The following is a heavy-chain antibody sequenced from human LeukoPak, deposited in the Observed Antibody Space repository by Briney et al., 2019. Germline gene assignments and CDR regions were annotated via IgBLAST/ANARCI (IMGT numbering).Heavy chain of an antibody. CDR3: ARDGYYYDSSGYLYPLDY. V-gene: IGHV3-11*04. J-gene: IGHJ4*02. CDR1: GFTFSDYY. CDR2: ISSSGSTI. Sequence: GGSLRLSCAASGFTFSDYYMSWIRQAPGKGLEWVSYISSSGSTIYYANSVKGRFTISRDNAKNSLYLQMNSLRAEDTAVYYCARDGYYYDSSGYLYPLDYWGQGTLVTVSS. D-gene: IGHD3-22*01.